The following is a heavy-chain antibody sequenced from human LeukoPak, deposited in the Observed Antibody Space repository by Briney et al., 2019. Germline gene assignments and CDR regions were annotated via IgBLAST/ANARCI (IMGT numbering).Heavy chain of an antibody. D-gene: IGHD3-10*01. J-gene: IGHJ4*02. V-gene: IGHV3-21*01. CDR1: GFTFSSYS. CDR3: AKGSVRGLPDY. CDR2: ISSSSSYI. Sequence: GGSLRLSCAASGFTFSSYSMNWVRQAPGKGLEWVSSISSSSSYIYYADSVKGRFTISRDNSKNTLYLQMNSLRAEDTAVYYCAKGSVRGLPDYWGQGTLVTVSS.